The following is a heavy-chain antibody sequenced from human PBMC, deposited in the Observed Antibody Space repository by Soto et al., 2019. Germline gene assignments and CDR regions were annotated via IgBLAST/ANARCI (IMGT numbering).Heavy chain of an antibody. CDR1: GGSISSSSYY. J-gene: IGHJ6*02. CDR2: IYYSGST. V-gene: IGHV4-39*01. D-gene: IGHD2-2*01. CDR3: ARYCISTSCYRYGMDV. Sequence: QLQLQESGPGLVKPSETLSLTCTVSGGSISSSSYYWGWIRQPPGKGLEWIGSIYYSGSTYYNPSLKSRVTISVDTSKNQFSLKLSSVTAADTAVYYCARYCISTSCYRYGMDVWGQGTTVTVSS.